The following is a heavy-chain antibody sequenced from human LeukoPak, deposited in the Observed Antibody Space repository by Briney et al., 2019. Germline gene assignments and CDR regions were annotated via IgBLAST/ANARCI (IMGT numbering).Heavy chain of an antibody. D-gene: IGHD2-2*01. CDR2: IYYSGST. Sequence: SETLSLTCAVSGGSISSSNWWSWVRQPPGKGLEWIGEIYYSGSTNYNPSLKSRVTISVDKSKDQFSLKLSSVTAADTAVYYCARSGLVVPAAMGGYYYYGMDVWGQGTTVTVSS. CDR1: GGSISSSNW. J-gene: IGHJ6*02. CDR3: ARSGLVVPAAMGGYYYYGMDV. V-gene: IGHV4-4*02.